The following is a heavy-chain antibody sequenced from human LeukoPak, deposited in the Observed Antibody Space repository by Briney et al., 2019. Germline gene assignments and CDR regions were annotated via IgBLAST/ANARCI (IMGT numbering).Heavy chain of an antibody. CDR1: GGTFNSYA. J-gene: IGHJ4*02. Sequence: SVKVSCKASGGTFNSYAISWVRQAPGQGLEWMGRIIPPLGIANYAQKFQGRVTISADKSTTTAYMELSSLRSEDTAVYYCARDQYYDSSGYYFDYWGQGTLVTVSS. V-gene: IGHV1-69*10. CDR3: ARDQYYDSSGYYFDY. CDR2: IIPPLGIA. D-gene: IGHD3-22*01.